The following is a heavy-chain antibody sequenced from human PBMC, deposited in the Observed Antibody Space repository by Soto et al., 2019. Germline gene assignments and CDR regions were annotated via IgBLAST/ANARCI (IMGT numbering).Heavy chain of an antibody. D-gene: IGHD5-12*01. V-gene: IGHV3-13*01. CDR3: ARLLACAFDY. CDR2: IGTAGDT. J-gene: IGHJ4*02. Sequence: EVQLVESGGGLVQPGGSLRLSCAASGFTFSSYDMHWVRQATGKGLEWVSAIGTAGDTYYSGSVKGRFTISRENAKNSLYLQMNSLRAEDTAVYYCARLLACAFDYWGQGTLVTVSS. CDR1: GFTFSSYD.